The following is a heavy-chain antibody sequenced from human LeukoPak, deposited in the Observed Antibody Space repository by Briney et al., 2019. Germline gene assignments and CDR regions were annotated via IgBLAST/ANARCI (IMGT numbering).Heavy chain of an antibody. V-gene: IGHV3-23*01. CDR2: ISGSGGST. Sequence: GGSLRLSCAASGFTFSSYAMSWVRQAPGKGLEWVSAISGSGGSTYYADSVKGRFTISRDNSKNTLYLQMNSLRAEDTAVYYCAKAPEYQLLTIFAEYFQHWGQGTLVTVSS. CDR1: GFTFSSYA. CDR3: AKAPEYQLLTIFAEYFQH. D-gene: IGHD2-2*01. J-gene: IGHJ1*01.